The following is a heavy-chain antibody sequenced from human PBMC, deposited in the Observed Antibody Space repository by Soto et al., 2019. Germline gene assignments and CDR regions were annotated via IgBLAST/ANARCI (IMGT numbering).Heavy chain of an antibody. CDR3: ARDRRTYSGSYYYYYYGMDV. D-gene: IGHD1-26*01. Sequence: SQTLSLTCAISGDSVSSNSAAWNWIRQSPSRGLEWLGRTYYRSKWYNDYAVSVKSRITINPDTSKNQFSLQLNSVTPEDTAVYYCARDRRTYSGSYYYYYYGMDVWGQGTTVTVSS. J-gene: IGHJ6*02. CDR1: GDSVSSNSAA. V-gene: IGHV6-1*01. CDR2: TYYRSKWYN.